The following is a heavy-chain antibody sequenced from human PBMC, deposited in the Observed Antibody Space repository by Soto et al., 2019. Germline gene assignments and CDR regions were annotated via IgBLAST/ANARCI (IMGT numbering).Heavy chain of an antibody. J-gene: IGHJ6*02. CDR2: ISGYNDNT. Sequence: QIQLVQSGPEVRKPGASVKVSCKASGYIFSNFGISWVRQAPGQGLEWMGWISGYNDNTNYAQKFQDRVRMTTDISTGTGYLELTTPGPGDKAVYFFAKDGSSWFYYYYGMDVWGQGTTVTVSS. D-gene: IGHD6-19*01. CDR1: GYIFSNFG. V-gene: IGHV1-18*01. CDR3: AKDGSSWFYYYYGMDV.